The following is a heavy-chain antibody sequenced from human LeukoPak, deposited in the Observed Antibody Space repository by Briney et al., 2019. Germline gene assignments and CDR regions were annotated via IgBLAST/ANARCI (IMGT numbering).Heavy chain of an antibody. J-gene: IGHJ4*02. D-gene: IGHD3-22*01. CDR3: ARDSTDDSSGYYYDY. CDR1: GFTVSSNY. V-gene: IGHV3-66*01. Sequence: GGSLRLSCAASGFTVSSNYMSWVRQAPGKGLGWVSVIYSGGSTYYADSVKGRFTISRDNSKNTLYLQMNSLRAEDTAVYYCARDSTDDSSGYYYDYWGQGTLVTVSS. CDR2: IYSGGST.